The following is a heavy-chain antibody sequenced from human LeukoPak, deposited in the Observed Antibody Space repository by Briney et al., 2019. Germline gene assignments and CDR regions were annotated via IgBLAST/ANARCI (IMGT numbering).Heavy chain of an antibody. V-gene: IGHV3-23*01. D-gene: IGHD3-10*01. CDR2: ISGSGGST. CDR1: GFTFSSYA. Sequence: GGSLGLSCAASGFTFSSYAMSWVRQAPGEGLEWVSAISGSGGSTYYADSVKGRFTISRDNSKNTLYLQMNSLRAEDTAVYYCAKAITMVRGVTLDYWGQGTLVTVSS. CDR3: AKAITMVRGVTLDY. J-gene: IGHJ4*02.